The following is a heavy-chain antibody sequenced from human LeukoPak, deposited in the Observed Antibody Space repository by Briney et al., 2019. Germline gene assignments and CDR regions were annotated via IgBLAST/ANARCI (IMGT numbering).Heavy chain of an antibody. J-gene: IGHJ4*02. CDR2: ICDSGGDT. CDR3: AKVISSSCGIGGY. Sequence: PGGSLRLSCAACGFTLGSYAMSWVRQAPGKGLEWVSAICDSGGDTYYADSVKGRFTISRDTSKNTLYLQMNSLRAEDTAVYYCAKVISSSCGIGGYWGQGTLVTVSS. CDR1: GFTLGSYA. D-gene: IGHD6-13*01. V-gene: IGHV3-23*01.